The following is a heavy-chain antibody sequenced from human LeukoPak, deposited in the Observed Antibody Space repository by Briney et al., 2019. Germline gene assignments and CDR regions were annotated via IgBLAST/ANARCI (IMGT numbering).Heavy chain of an antibody. J-gene: IGHJ4*02. D-gene: IGHD3-22*01. CDR1: GFSFNNYR. CDR2: IWYDGSNK. CDR3: ARESPTYYYDSSGPDY. Sequence: GGSLRLSCVASGFSFNNYRMTWVRQAPGKGLEWVAVIWYDGSNKYYADSVKGRFTISRDNSKNTPYLQMNSLRAEDTAVYYCARESPTYYYDSSGPDYWGQGTLVTVSS. V-gene: IGHV3-33*08.